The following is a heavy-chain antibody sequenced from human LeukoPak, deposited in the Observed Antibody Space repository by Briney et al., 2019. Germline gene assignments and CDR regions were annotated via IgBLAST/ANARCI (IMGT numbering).Heavy chain of an antibody. CDR2: IYPGDSDT. CDR1: GYSFTSYW. CDR3: ARQGSSTSSRYYYYMDV. J-gene: IGHJ6*03. Sequence: LGESLKISCKGSGYSFTSYWIGWVRQMPGKGLEWMGIIYPGDSDTRYSPSFQGQVTISADKSISTAYLQWSSLKASDTAMYYCARQGSSTSSRYYYYMDVWGKGTTVTVSS. D-gene: IGHD2-2*01. V-gene: IGHV5-51*01.